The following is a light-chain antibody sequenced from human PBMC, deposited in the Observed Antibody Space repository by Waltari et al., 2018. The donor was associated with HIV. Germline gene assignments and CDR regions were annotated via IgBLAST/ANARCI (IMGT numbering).Light chain of an antibody. V-gene: IGLV1-51*01. J-gene: IGLJ3*02. CDR1: SSNIGDNS. CDR3: GTWDSSLSAWV. Sequence: QSVLTQPPSVSAAPGQKVTISCSGSSSNIGDNSVNWYQQLPGTAPKLLIYDSNKRPSVIPDRFSGSKSGTSGTLAITGLQTGDEADYYCGTWDSSLSAWVFGGGTKLTVL. CDR2: DSN.